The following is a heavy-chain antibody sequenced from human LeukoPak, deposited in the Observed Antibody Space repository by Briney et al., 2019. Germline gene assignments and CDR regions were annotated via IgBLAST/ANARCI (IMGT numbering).Heavy chain of an antibody. CDR1: GFTFSSYG. Sequence: GSLRLSCAASGFTFSSYGMHWVRQAPGKGLEWVAFIRYDGSNKYYADSVKGRFTISRDNSKNTLYLQMNSLRAEDTAVYYCARLLKGGPNWFDPWGQGTPVTVSS. D-gene: IGHD2-15*01. CDR2: IRYDGSNK. CDR3: ARLLKGGPNWFDP. J-gene: IGHJ5*02. V-gene: IGHV3-30*02.